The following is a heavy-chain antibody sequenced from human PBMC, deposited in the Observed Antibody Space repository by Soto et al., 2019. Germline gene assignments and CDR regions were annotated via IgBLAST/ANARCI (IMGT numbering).Heavy chain of an antibody. Sequence: QVQLVESGGGVVQPGRSLRLSCAASGFTFNTYAMHWVRQAPGKGLEWVAVVAYDGRNQYYTNSVKGRFTISRDNSKNTLYLLMDSLRPEDTAVYYCATVPQGRYAGSFWHPFDHWCQGTLVSVSS. CDR2: VAYDGRNQ. CDR3: ATVPQGRYAGSFWHPFDH. V-gene: IGHV3-30*04. D-gene: IGHD3-10*01. CDR1: GFTFNTYA. J-gene: IGHJ4*02.